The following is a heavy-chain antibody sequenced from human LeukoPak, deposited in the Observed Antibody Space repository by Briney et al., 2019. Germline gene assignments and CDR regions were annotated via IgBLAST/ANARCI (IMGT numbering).Heavy chain of an antibody. Sequence: SETLSLTCTVSGGSVSSYYWSWIRQPPGKGLEWIGYIYYSGSTNYNPSLKSRVTISVDTSKNQFSLKLSSVTAADTAVYYCARAISGSYSRAFDIWGQGTMVTVSS. CDR2: IYYSGST. CDR3: ARAISGSYSRAFDI. J-gene: IGHJ3*02. V-gene: IGHV4-59*02. CDR1: GGSVSSYY. D-gene: IGHD1-26*01.